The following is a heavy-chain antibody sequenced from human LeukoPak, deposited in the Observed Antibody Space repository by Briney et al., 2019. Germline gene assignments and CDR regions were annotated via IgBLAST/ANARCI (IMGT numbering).Heavy chain of an antibody. Sequence: GESLKISCKGSGYSFTSYWIGWVRQMPGKGLEWVSVISGSGGSTYYADSVKGRFTISRDNSGSTLYLQMNSLRAEDTAVYYCAKSTRIYDGDYIGWGQGTLVTVSS. CDR3: AKSTRIYDGDYIG. V-gene: IGHV3-23*01. J-gene: IGHJ4*02. CDR1: GYSFTSYW. CDR2: ISGSGGST. D-gene: IGHD4-17*01.